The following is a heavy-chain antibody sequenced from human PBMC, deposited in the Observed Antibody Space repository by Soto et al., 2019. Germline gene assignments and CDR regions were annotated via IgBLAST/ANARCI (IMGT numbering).Heavy chain of an antibody. CDR2: INPSGGST. Sequence: ASVKVSCKASGYTFNSYYMHWVRQAPGRGLEWMGIINPSGGSTSYAQKFQGRVTMTRDTSTSTVYMELSSLRSEDTAGFYCVRGEYSGWGSPTGFAYFDYGGQGTRVPVSS. D-gene: IGHD3-10*01. V-gene: IGHV1-46*02. CDR3: VRGEYSGWGSPTGFAYFDY. CDR1: GYTFNSYY. J-gene: IGHJ4*02.